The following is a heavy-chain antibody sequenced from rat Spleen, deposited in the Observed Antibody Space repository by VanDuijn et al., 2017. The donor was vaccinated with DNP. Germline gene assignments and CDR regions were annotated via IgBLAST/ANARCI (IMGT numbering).Heavy chain of an antibody. D-gene: IGHD4-2*01. Sequence: EVQLVEFGGGLVQPGGSLKLSCAASGFTFSNYDMAWVRQAPTKGLEWVATISYDGSSTYYRDSVKGRFTISRDSAKSTLYLQMDSLRSEDTATYYCARWSMAFAYWGQGVMVTVSS. J-gene: IGHJ2*01. CDR3: ARWSMAFAY. CDR1: GFTFSNYD. V-gene: IGHV5-7*01. CDR2: ISYDGSST.